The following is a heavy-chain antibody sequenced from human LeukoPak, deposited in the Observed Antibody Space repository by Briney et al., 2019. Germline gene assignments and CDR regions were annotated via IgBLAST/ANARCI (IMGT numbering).Heavy chain of an antibody. CDR3: ARDGYSYGSPYYFDY. CDR1: GFTFSSYA. D-gene: IGHD5-18*01. Sequence: PGGSLRLSCAASGFTFSSYAMSWVRQAPGKGLEGVSGISGSGGSTYYADSVKGRFTISRDNSKNTLYLQMNSLRVEDTAVYYCARDGYSYGSPYYFDYWGQGTLVTVSS. V-gene: IGHV3-23*01. CDR2: ISGSGGST. J-gene: IGHJ4*02.